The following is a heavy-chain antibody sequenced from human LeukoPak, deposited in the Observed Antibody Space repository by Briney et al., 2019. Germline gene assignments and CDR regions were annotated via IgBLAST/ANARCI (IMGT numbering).Heavy chain of an antibody. D-gene: IGHD3-16*01. CDR3: ARAGSDYVWRYAFDI. CDR1: GGSFSGYY. CDR2: INHSGST. V-gene: IGHV4-34*01. Sequence: SETLSLTCAVYGGSFSGYYWSWIRQPPGKGLEWIGEINHSGSTNYNPSLKSRVTISVDTSKNQFSLKLSSVTAADTAVYYCARAGSDYVWRYAFDIWGQGTMVTVSS. J-gene: IGHJ3*02.